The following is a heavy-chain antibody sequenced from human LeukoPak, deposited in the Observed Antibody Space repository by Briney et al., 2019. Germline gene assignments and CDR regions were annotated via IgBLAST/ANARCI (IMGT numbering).Heavy chain of an antibody. CDR3: ASSDPASGTLDY. Sequence: ASVKVSCKASGGTFSSYAISWVRQAPGQGLEWMGRIIPILGIANYAQKFQGRVTITADKSTSTAYVELSSLRSEDTAVYYCASSDPASGTLDYWGQGTLVTVSS. CDR2: IIPILGIA. D-gene: IGHD1-26*01. J-gene: IGHJ4*02. CDR1: GGTFSSYA. V-gene: IGHV1-69*04.